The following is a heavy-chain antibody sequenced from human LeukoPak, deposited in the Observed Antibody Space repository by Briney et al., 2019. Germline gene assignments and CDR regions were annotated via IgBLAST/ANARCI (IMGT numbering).Heavy chain of an antibody. D-gene: IGHD1-26*01. CDR2: IKQDGSEK. Sequence: GGSLRLSCAASGFTVSNAWMSWVRQAPGMGLEWVADIKQDGSEKYYVDSVKGRFTISRDNAKNSLYLQMNSLRAEDTAVYYCAREDGSFDYWGQGTLVTVSS. CDR3: AREDGSFDY. CDR1: GFTVSNAW. V-gene: IGHV3-7*01. J-gene: IGHJ4*02.